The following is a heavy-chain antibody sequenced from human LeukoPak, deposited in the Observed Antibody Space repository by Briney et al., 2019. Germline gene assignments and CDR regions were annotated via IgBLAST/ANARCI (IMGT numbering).Heavy chain of an antibody. J-gene: IGHJ5*02. CDR3: TRRGVELAAIDVRNWFDP. D-gene: IGHD5-12*01. CDR2: ISFIGRT. V-gene: IGHV4-59*08. CDR1: GGSISDSN. Sequence: SETLSLTCTVSGGSISDSNWGWIRQPPGKGLEWIGYISFIGRTRYNPSLNNRVTISLDTSRTQISLKMSSVTAADTAVYYCTRRGVELAAIDVRNWFDPWGQGTLVTVSS.